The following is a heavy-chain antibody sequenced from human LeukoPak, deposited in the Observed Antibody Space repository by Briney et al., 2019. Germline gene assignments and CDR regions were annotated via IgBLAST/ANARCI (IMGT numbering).Heavy chain of an antibody. CDR2: MHSSGIT. V-gene: IGHV4-59*01. D-gene: IGHD7-27*01. Sequence: SETLSLTCTVSSGSISSYYRSWIWQPQGKGLEWIGYMHSSGITSNNPSLKSRVTMSVDMSKNQFSLRLNSVTAADTAVYYCARGYKCDWGLQYFQYWGQGTQVTVSS. CDR1: SGSISSYY. J-gene: IGHJ1*01. CDR3: ARGYKCDWGLQYFQY.